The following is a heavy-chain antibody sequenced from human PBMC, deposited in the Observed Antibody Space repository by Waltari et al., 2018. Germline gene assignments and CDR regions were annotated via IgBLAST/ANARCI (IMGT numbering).Heavy chain of an antibody. J-gene: IGHJ4*02. V-gene: IGHV5-51*03. CDR3: ASRYSSSWYCFDY. D-gene: IGHD6-13*01. CDR2: IYQDDSDT. CDR1: GYSFTSYW. Sequence: EVQLVQSGAEVKKPGESLKISCKGSGYSFTSYWIGWVRQMPGKGLEWMGIIYQDDSDTGYSPSFQGQVTIAADKSISTAYLQWSSLKASETAMYYYASRYSSSWYCFDYWGQGTLVTVSS.